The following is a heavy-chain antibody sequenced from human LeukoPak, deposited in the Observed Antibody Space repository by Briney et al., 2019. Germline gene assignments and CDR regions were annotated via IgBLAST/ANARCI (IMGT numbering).Heavy chain of an antibody. CDR3: VKNNGWFHLAQ. V-gene: IGHV3-7*03. CDR1: GFNFRDHW. CDR2: IKTDGSET. Sequence: GGSPRLSCAASGFNFRDHWMDWVRQAPGEGLEWVGHIKTDGSETYYLDSLRGRFSISRDNTNNALYLQMNSLRVEDTAVYYCVKNNGWFHLAQWGQGTLVTVSS. J-gene: IGHJ4*02. D-gene: IGHD6-19*01.